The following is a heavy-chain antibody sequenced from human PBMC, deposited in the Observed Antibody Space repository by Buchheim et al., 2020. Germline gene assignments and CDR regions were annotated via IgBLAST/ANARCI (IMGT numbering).Heavy chain of an antibody. Sequence: QVQLQQWGAGLLKPSETLSLTCAVSGGSISSGDYYWSWIRQPPGKGLEWIGYIYYSGSTYYNQSLKSRVTISVDTSKNQFSLKRSSVTAADTAVYYCTRVPYYYYGMDVWGQGTT. V-gene: IGHV4-30-4*01. CDR3: TRVPYYYYGMDV. CDR1: GGSISSGDYY. J-gene: IGHJ6*02. CDR2: IYYSGST. D-gene: IGHD4/OR15-4a*01.